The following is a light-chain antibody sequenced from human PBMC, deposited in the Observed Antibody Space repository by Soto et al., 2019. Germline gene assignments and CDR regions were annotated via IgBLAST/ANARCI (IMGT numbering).Light chain of an antibody. Sequence: SSELTLPPVMPVAPGQTDRITCGGNNIGSKPVHWYQQKAGQAPVLVVYDDSDRPSGIPERFSGSNYGNTATLTISRVEAGDEADYYCKVWDVSTVHYVFGTGTKVTVL. CDR3: KVWDVSTVHYV. J-gene: IGLJ1*01. CDR2: DDS. V-gene: IGLV3-21*02. CDR1: NIGSKP.